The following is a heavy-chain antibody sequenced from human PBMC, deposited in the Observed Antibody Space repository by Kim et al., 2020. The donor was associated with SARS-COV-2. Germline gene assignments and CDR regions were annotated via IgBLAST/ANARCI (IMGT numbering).Heavy chain of an antibody. CDR2: ISYDGSNK. J-gene: IGHJ5*02. CDR1: GFTFSSYG. V-gene: IGHV3-30*18. D-gene: IGHD3-16*01. CDR3: AKDRGGMPWFDP. Sequence: GGSLRLSCAASGFTFSSYGMHWVRQAPGKGLEWVAVISYDGSNKYYADSVKGRFTISRDNSKNPLYLQMNSLRAEDTAVYYCAKDRGGMPWFDPWGQGTLVTVSS.